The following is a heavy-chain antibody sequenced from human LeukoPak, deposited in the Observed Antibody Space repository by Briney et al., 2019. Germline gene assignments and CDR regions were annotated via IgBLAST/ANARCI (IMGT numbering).Heavy chain of an antibody. V-gene: IGHV1-18*01. CDR3: ARDKFQITMVRGVVIGRNWNDEVFDD. J-gene: IGHJ4*02. CDR2: ISACNGNT. Sequence: ASVKVSCKASGYTFTSYGISWVRQAPGQGLEWMGWISACNGNTNYAQKLQGRVTMTTDTSTSTAYMELSSLRSEDTAVYYCARDKFQITMVRGVVIGRNWNDEVFDDWGQGTLVTVSS. D-gene: IGHD3-10*01. CDR1: GYTFTSYG.